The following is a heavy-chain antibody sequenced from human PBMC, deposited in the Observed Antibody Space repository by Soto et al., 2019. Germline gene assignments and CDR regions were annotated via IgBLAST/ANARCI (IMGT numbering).Heavy chain of an antibody. J-gene: IGHJ3*02. CDR1: GGTFSTYA. D-gene: IGHD6-19*01. Sequence: VQLVQSGAELKKPGSSVKVSCQASGGTFSTYAINWLRQAPGQGLEWMGGIIPISGTANHAQTFQGRVTMTADESTSAAYMELSSLGSEDTAVYYCATDKGRQWPAPPDAFHTWGQGTMVTVSS. CDR2: IIPISGTA. V-gene: IGHV1-69*01. CDR3: ATDKGRQWPAPPDAFHT.